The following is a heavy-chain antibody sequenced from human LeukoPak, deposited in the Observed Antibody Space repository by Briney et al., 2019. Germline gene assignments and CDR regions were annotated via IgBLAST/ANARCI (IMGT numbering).Heavy chain of an antibody. CDR2: IYYSGST. J-gene: IGHJ4*02. D-gene: IGHD3-22*01. Sequence: SETLSLTCSVSGGSISSSRYYWGWIRQPPGKGLEWIGSIYYSGSTYYNPSLKSRVTISVDTSKNQFSLKLSSVTAADTAVYYCARGPGYYDSSGHIDYWGQGTLVTVSS. CDR3: ARGPGYYDSSGHIDY. V-gene: IGHV4-39*07. CDR1: GGSISSSRYY.